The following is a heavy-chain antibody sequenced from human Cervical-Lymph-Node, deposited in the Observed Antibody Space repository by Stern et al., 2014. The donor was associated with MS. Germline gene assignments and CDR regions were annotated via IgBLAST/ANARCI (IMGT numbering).Heavy chain of an antibody. V-gene: IGHV3-33*01. CDR2: FWYDGNKK. Sequence: VQLEESGGGVVQPGRSLRLSCAASGFTFSNYGMHWVRQAPGKGLEWLGVFWYDGNKKYYADSVKGRFTISRDNSKNTLFLQMSSLTAEDTALYYCARGNWNYEGMGYWGQGTLVTVSS. CDR1: GFTFSNYG. J-gene: IGHJ4*02. CDR3: ARGNWNYEGMGY. D-gene: IGHD1-7*01.